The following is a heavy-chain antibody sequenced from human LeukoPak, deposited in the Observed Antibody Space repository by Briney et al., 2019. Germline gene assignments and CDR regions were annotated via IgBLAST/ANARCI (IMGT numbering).Heavy chain of an antibody. J-gene: IGHJ4*02. D-gene: IGHD5-18*01. CDR1: RYSISSGYY. V-gene: IGHV4-38-2*01. CDR3: ASGYNYGYPFDS. CDR2: IYHSGST. Sequence: SETLSLTCAVSRYSISSGYYWGWIRQPPGKGLEWIGSIYHSGSTYYNPSLKSRVTLSVDTSKNQFSLKMSSVTAADTAVYYCASGYNYGYPFDSWGQGTLVTVSS.